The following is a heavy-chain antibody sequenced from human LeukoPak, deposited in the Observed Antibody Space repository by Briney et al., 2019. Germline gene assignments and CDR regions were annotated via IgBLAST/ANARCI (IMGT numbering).Heavy chain of an antibody. Sequence: GGSLRLSCAASGFTFSSYGMHWVRQAPGKGLEWVAVISYDGSNKYYADSVKGRFTISRDNSKNTLYLQMNSLRAEDTAVYYCAKAHPYGDWPGHFDYWGQGTLVTVSS. CDR1: GFTFSSYG. CDR2: ISYDGSNK. V-gene: IGHV3-30*18. J-gene: IGHJ4*02. CDR3: AKAHPYGDWPGHFDY. D-gene: IGHD4-17*01.